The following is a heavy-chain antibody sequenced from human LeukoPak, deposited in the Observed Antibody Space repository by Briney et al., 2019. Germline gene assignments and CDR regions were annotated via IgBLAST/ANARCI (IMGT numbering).Heavy chain of an antibody. CDR1: GLTFSSHP. CDR3: VREPGPRYFDY. J-gene: IGHJ4*02. CDR2: ISQDGSKR. Sequence: PGGSLRLSCAASGLTFSSHPMHWVRQAPGKGLEWVAVISQDGSKRHYTDSVKGRFIISRDNSRNTLYLQMNSLRAEDTAVYYCVREPGPRYFDYWGQGTLVTVSS. D-gene: IGHD1-14*01. V-gene: IGHV3-30-3*01.